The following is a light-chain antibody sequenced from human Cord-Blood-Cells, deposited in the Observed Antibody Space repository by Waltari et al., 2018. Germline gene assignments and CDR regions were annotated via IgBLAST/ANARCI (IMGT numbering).Light chain of an antibody. J-gene: IGLJ1*01. Sequence: QSALTQPRSVSGSPGQSVTISCTGTSSDVGGYNYVSWYQQHPGKAPKLMIYDVSKRPSGVPGRFSGPKSGNTASLTISGLQAEDEADYYCCSYAGSYTYVFGTGTKVTVL. CDR2: DVS. CDR3: CSYAGSYTYV. CDR1: SSDVGGYNY. V-gene: IGLV2-11*01.